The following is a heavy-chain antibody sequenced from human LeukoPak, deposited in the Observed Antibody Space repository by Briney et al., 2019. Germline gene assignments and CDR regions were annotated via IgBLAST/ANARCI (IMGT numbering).Heavy chain of an antibody. CDR3: AKGIVGATNYPGYFDY. CDR1: GFTFSSYA. Sequence: GGSLRLSCAASGFTFSSYAMNWVRQAPGKGLEWVSAISGSGGSTYYADSVKGRFTISRDNSKNTLYLQMNSLGAEDTAVYYCAKGIVGATNYPGYFDYWGQGTLVTVSS. J-gene: IGHJ4*02. CDR2: ISGSGGST. D-gene: IGHD1-26*01. V-gene: IGHV3-23*01.